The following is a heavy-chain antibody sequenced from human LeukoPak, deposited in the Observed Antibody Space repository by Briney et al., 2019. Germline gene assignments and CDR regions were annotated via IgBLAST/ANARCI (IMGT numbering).Heavy chain of an antibody. CDR3: AIDTYYDILPGASRLHV. CDR1: GFTFSSYS. J-gene: IGHJ6*03. D-gene: IGHD3-9*01. Sequence: GGSLRLSCAASGFTFSSYSMNWVRQAPGKGLEWVSSISSSSSYIYYAASVKGRFTISRDNAKNSLYLQMNSLTAEDTAEYYCAIDTYYDILPGASRLHVGGKGTTLT. V-gene: IGHV3-21*01. CDR2: ISSSSSYI.